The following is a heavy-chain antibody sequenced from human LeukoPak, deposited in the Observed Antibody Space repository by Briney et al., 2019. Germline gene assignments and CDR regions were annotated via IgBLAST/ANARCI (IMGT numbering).Heavy chain of an antibody. CDR1: GGTFSSYA. J-gene: IGHJ3*02. V-gene: IGHV1-69*01. CDR3: GNWNDGMEAFDI. Sequence: SVKVSCKASGGTFSSYAISWVRQAPGQGLEWMGGIIPIFGTANYAQKFQGRVTITADESTSTAYMELSSLRSEDTAVYYCGNWNDGMEAFDIWGQGTMVTVSS. CDR2: IIPIFGTA. D-gene: IGHD1-20*01.